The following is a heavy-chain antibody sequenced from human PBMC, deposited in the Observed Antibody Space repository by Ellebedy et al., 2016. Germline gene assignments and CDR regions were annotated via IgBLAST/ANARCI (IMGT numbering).Heavy chain of an antibody. J-gene: IGHJ3*02. CDR1: GFSVSDSY. V-gene: IGHV3-53*04. CDR2: IYRGGST. Sequence: GGSLRLXXAASGFSVSDSYMSWVRQAPGKGLEWVACIYRGGSTFYADSVAGRFTISRHKSKNTVFLQMKSLGPEDTAVYFCARLEIVAEPAPDPVDIWGQGTMVIVSS. CDR3: ARLEIVAEPAPDPVDI. D-gene: IGHD3-16*02.